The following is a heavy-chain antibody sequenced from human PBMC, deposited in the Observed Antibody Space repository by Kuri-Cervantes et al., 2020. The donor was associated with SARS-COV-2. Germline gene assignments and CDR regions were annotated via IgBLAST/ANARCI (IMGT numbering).Heavy chain of an antibody. CDR2: INWNGGST. CDR1: GFTFDDYG. CDR3: ARDPSYGSDYYYYMDV. J-gene: IGHJ6*03. Sequence: ETLSLTCAASGFTFDDYGMSWVRQAPGKGLEWVSGINWNGGSTGYADSVKGRFTISRDNAKNSLYLQMSSLRAEDTAVYYCARDPSYGSDYYYYMDVWGKGTTVTVSS. V-gene: IGHV3-20*04. D-gene: IGHD6-25*01.